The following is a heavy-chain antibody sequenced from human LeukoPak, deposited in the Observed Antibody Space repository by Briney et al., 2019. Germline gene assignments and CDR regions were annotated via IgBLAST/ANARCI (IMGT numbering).Heavy chain of an antibody. Sequence: PSETLSVTCTVSGGSISSSSYYWGWIRQPPGKGLEWIGSIYYSGSTYYNPSLKSRVTISVDTSKNQFSLNLSSVTAAATAVYYCARLYYDSSGYYQICYFDYWGQGTLVTVSS. CDR1: GGSISSSSYY. D-gene: IGHD3-22*01. CDR3: ARLYYDSSGYYQICYFDY. V-gene: IGHV4-39*01. CDR2: IYYSGST. J-gene: IGHJ4*02.